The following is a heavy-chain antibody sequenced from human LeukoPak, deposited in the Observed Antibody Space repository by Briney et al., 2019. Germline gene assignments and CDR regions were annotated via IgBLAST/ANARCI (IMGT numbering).Heavy chain of an antibody. J-gene: IGHJ4*02. CDR1: GYTFTDYY. D-gene: IGHD2-2*01. CDR2: INAKSGDT. V-gene: IGHV1-2*02. CDR3: ARQNTGQLDS. Sequence: ASVKVSCKASGYTFTDYYMHWVRQAPGQGLEWMGWINAKSGDTKYAQKFQARVTMTRDTSISTTYMELRRLSSDDTAVYYCARQNTGQLDSGGQGTRVTVS.